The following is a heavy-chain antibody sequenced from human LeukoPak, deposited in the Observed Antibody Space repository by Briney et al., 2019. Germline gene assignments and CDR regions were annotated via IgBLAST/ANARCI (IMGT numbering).Heavy chain of an antibody. D-gene: IGHD2-15*01. J-gene: IGHJ5*02. CDR1: GENFSIYF. Sequence: SETLSLTCAVYGENFSIYFYSWIRQPPGKGLEWIGEINHGGSTSYNPSLKSRVTISVDTSKNQFSLKLSSVTAADTAVYYCAGVVAATSWVRWFDPWGQGTLVTVSS. CDR2: INHGGST. V-gene: IGHV4-34*01. CDR3: AGVVAATSWVRWFDP.